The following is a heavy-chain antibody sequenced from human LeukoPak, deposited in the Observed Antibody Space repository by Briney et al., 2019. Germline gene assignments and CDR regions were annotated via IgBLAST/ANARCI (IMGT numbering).Heavy chain of an antibody. Sequence: SETLSLTCTVSGGSISSYSWSWIRQPPGKGLEWIGYIYHSGSTYYNPSLKSRVTISVDRSKNQFSLKLSSVTAADTAVYYCARGDYGDAFDPWGQGTLVTVSS. CDR1: GGSISSYS. D-gene: IGHD4-17*01. CDR2: IYHSGST. CDR3: ARGDYGDAFDP. V-gene: IGHV4-30-2*01. J-gene: IGHJ5*02.